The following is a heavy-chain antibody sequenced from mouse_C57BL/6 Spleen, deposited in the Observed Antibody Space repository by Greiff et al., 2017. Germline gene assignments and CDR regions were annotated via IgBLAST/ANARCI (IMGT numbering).Heavy chain of an antibody. CDR2: ISSGSSTI. V-gene: IGHV5-17*01. D-gene: IGHD2-5*01. Sequence: EVKLVESGGGLVKPGGSLKLSCAASGFTFSDYGMHWVRQAPEKGLEWVAYISSGSSTIYYADTVKGRFTISRDNAKNTLFLQMTSLRSEDTAMYYGASGLYFSNYYAMDYWGQGTSVTVSS. J-gene: IGHJ4*01. CDR1: GFTFSDYG. CDR3: ASGLYFSNYYAMDY.